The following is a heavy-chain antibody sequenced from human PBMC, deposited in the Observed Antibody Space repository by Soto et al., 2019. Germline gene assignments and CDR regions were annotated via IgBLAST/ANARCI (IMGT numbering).Heavy chain of an antibody. CDR2: ISSSNRTI. J-gene: IGHJ6*02. CDR1: GFRFSDYS. D-gene: IGHD2-15*01. Sequence: EVQLLESGGGLVHPGGSLRLSCAASGFRFSDYSMNWVRQAPGKGLEWVSYISSSNRTINYADSVKGRFIISRDNAKNSLYLQMHSLRDEDTAVYYCAREGWPLLQTGMDVWGQGTTVTVSS. CDR3: AREGWPLLQTGMDV. V-gene: IGHV3-48*02.